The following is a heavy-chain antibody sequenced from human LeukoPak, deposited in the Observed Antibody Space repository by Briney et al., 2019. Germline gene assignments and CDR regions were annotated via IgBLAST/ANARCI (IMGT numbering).Heavy chain of an antibody. CDR3: ARDPGKFAMVWGDAFDI. CDR1: GYTFTSYG. CDR2: ISAYNGNT. Sequence: ASVKVSCKASGYTFTSYGISWVRQAPGQGLEWMGWISAYNGNTNYAQKLQGRVTMTTDTSTSTAYMELRSLRSDDTAVYYCARDPGKFAMVWGDAFDIWGQGTMVTVSS. J-gene: IGHJ3*02. D-gene: IGHD3-10*01. V-gene: IGHV1-18*01.